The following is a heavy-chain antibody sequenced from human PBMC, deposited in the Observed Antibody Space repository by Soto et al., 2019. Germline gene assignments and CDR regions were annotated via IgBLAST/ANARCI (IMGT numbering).Heavy chain of an antibody. CDR2: IYSGGST. CDR1: GFTVSSNY. Sequence: GGSLRLSCAASGFTVSSNYMSWVRQAPGKGLEWVSVIYSGGSTYYADSVKGRFTISRDNSKNTLYLQMNSLRAEDTAVYYCASNYGDYQLNYYYGMDVWGQGTTVTVSS. V-gene: IGHV3-66*01. CDR3: ASNYGDYQLNYYYGMDV. D-gene: IGHD4-17*01. J-gene: IGHJ6*02.